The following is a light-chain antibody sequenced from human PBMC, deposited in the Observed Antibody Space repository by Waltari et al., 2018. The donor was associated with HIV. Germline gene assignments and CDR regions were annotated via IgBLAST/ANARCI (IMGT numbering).Light chain of an antibody. J-gene: IGLJ2*01. CDR3: MIWHSSAVV. Sequence: QAVLTQPSSLSASPGASARLTCTFRSGLNVGTYRIYCYQQKPGSPPQYLLRYKSDSDKQQGSGVPSRFSGAKDASANAGILLISGLQSEDEADYYCMIWHSSAVVFGGGTKLTVL. CDR2: YKSDSDK. V-gene: IGLV5-45*02. CDR1: SGLNVGTYR.